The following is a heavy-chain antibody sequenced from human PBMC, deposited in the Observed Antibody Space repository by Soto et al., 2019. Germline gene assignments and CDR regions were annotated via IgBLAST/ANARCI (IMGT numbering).Heavy chain of an antibody. V-gene: IGHV1-24*01. D-gene: IGHD3-3*01. J-gene: IGHJ4*02. CDR3: ATDILRSGYYPTTIAY. CDR2: FDPEDGET. CDR1: GYALTELS. Sequence: GASVKVSCKVSGYALTELSMHWVRQAPGKGLEWMGGFDPEDGETIYAQKFQGRVTMTEDTSTDTAYMELSSLRSEDTAVYYCATDILRSGYYPTTIAYWGQGTLVTVSS.